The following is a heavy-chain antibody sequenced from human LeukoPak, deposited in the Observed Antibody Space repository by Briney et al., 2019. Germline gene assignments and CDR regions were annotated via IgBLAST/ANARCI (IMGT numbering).Heavy chain of an antibody. Sequence: GASVKVSCKASGYTFTSYYMHWVRQAPGQGLEWMGIINPSGGSTSYAQKFQGRVTMTRNTSISTAYMELSGLRSEDTAVYYCAREVPDSGWAAYHYYYIDVWGKGTTVTISS. CDR2: INPSGGST. J-gene: IGHJ6*03. CDR3: AREVPDSGWAAYHYYYIDV. V-gene: IGHV1-46*01. CDR1: GYTFTSYY. D-gene: IGHD6-19*01.